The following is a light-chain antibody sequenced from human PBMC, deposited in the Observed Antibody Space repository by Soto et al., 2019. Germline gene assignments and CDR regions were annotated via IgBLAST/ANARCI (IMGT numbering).Light chain of an antibody. Sequence: DIQMTQSPSTLSASVGDRVTITCRASQSISSWLAWYQQKPGKAPKLLIYDASSLESGVPSRFSGSGSGTEFNLTISSLQPDDFATYYCQQYNSWTFDQGTKVEIK. V-gene: IGKV1-5*01. CDR3: QQYNSWT. CDR1: QSISSW. J-gene: IGKJ1*01. CDR2: DAS.